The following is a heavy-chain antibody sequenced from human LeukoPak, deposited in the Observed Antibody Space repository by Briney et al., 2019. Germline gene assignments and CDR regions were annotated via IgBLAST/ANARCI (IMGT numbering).Heavy chain of an antibody. J-gene: IGHJ4*02. CDR2: INSDGSST. CDR3: ARSRVATVFDH. D-gene: IGHD5-12*01. V-gene: IGHV3-74*01. Sequence: GGSLRLSCAASGFTFSNYWMHWVRQAPGKGLVWVSLINSDGSSTNYADSVKGRFTIYRDNAKNTLYLQMNSLRAEDTALYYCARSRVATVFDHWGQGTLVTVSS. CDR1: GFTFSNYW.